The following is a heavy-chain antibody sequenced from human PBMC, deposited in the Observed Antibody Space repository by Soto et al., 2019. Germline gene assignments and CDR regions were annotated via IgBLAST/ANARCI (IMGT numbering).Heavy chain of an antibody. CDR3: ARAEYYYDSSGYCFHFDY. CDR2: IYHSGNT. D-gene: IGHD3-22*01. J-gene: IGHJ4*02. Sequence: NPSETLSLTCAVSGYSISSGYYWGWIRQPPGKGLEWIGSIYHSGNTYYNPSLKSRVSISVDTSKNQFSLQLNSVIAADTAVFYCARAEYYYDSSGYCFHFDYWGQGALVTVSS. V-gene: IGHV4-38-2*01. CDR1: GYSISSGYY.